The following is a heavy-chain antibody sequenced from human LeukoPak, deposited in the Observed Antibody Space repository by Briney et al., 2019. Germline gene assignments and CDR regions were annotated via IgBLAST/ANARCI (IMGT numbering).Heavy chain of an antibody. CDR1: GFTFSSYW. V-gene: IGHV3-7*01. Sequence: QTGGSLRLSCAASGFTFSSYWMSWVRQAPGKGMEWVANIKQDGSDKYYVDSVKGRFTISRDNAKNSLYLQMNSLRAEDTAVYYCARVDGGGSGSYYTYWGQGTLVTVSS. D-gene: IGHD1-26*01. CDR2: IKQDGSDK. CDR3: ARVDGGGSGSYYTY. J-gene: IGHJ4*02.